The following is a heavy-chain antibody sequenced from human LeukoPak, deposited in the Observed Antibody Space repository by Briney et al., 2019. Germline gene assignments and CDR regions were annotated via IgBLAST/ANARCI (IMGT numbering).Heavy chain of an antibody. V-gene: IGHV3-21*01. CDR1: GFTFSSYS. Sequence: GGSLRLSCAASGFTFSSYSMNWARQAPGKGLEWVSSISSSSSYIYYADSVKGRFTISRDNAKNSLYLQMNSLRAEDTAVYYCASTTYYDILTGYYPGGNWFDPWGQGTLVTVSS. CDR2: ISSSSSYI. J-gene: IGHJ5*02. D-gene: IGHD3-9*01. CDR3: ASTTYYDILTGYYPGGNWFDP.